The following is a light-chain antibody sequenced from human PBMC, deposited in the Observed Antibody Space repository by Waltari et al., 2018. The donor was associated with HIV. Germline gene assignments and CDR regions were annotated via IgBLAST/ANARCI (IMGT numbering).Light chain of an antibody. Sequence: DIVMTQSPDSLAVSLGERATINCKSSQSVLFSSQNKNYLAWYQQKPGQPPKLLISWASARGSGVPDRFSGGGSGTDFTLTISSLQAEDVAVYFCQQYFISPPTFGRGTKLEI. CDR2: WAS. CDR3: QQYFISPPT. J-gene: IGKJ2*01. CDR1: QSVLFSSQNKNY. V-gene: IGKV4-1*01.